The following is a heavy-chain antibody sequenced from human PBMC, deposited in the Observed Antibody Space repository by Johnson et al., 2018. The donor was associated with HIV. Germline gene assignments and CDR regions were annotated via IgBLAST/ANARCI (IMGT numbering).Heavy chain of an antibody. Sequence: VQLVESGGGVERPGGSLRLSCVGSGFTFDEYGMSWVRQVPGKGLEWVSGVNWNGGSTGYADSVKGRFTNFRDNAKNSLYLQMNSLRAEDTALYYCARRRRYGDYFADAFDIWGQGTMVTVSS. CDR3: ARRRRYGDYFADAFDI. V-gene: IGHV3-20*04. CDR1: GFTFDEYG. D-gene: IGHD4-17*01. J-gene: IGHJ3*02. CDR2: VNWNGGST.